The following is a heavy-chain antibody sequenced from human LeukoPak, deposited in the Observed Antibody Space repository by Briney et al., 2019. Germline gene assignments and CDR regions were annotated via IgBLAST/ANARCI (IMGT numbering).Heavy chain of an antibody. CDR2: INLNSGSI. V-gene: IGHV3-9*01. Sequence: GRSLRLSCAASGFTFDDYAMHWVRPAPGKGLEWVSGINLNSGSIDYADSVKGRFPISRDNAKNSLYLQVNSLRPEDTVFYYCAKGTGRYWTFFDYWGQGTLVTVSS. D-gene: IGHD1-26*01. CDR1: GFTFDDYA. CDR3: AKGTGRYWTFFDY. J-gene: IGHJ4*02.